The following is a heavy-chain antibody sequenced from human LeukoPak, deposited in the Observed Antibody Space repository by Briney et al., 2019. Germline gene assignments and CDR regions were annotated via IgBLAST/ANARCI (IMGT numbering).Heavy chain of an antibody. V-gene: IGHV3-11*04. J-gene: IGHJ2*01. CDR3: AKAPGVFCSGGTCYSYWYFDL. D-gene: IGHD2-15*01. CDR2: ISSSGSTI. CDR1: GFTFSDYY. Sequence: GGSLRLSCAASGFTFSDYYMSWLRQAPGKGLEWVSYISSSGSTIYYADSVKGRFTISGDSSKNTLYLQMNSLRPEDTAVYYCAKAPGVFCSGGTCYSYWYFDLRGRGTLVTVSS.